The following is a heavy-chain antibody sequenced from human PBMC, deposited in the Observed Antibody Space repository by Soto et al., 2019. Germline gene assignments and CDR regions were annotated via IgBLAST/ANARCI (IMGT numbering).Heavy chain of an antibody. CDR1: GFTFSSYG. J-gene: IGHJ4*02. CDR3: ARVWDCSGGICDCNYFDY. V-gene: IGHV3-33*01. CDR2: IWYDGSNK. Sequence: QVQLVESGGGVVQPGRSLRLSCAASGFTFSSYGMHWVRQAPGKGLEWVAGIWYDGSNKYYADSVKGRFTISRDNSKNTVYLQMTSLRAEDTAVYYCARVWDCSGGICDCNYFDYWGQGTLVTVSS. D-gene: IGHD2-15*01.